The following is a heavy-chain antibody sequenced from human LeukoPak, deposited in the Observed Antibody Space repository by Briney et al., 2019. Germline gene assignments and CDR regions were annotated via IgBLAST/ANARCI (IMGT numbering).Heavy chain of an antibody. Sequence: ASVKVSCKASGYTFADYYIHWVRQAPGQGLEWMGWIYPKSGGANSAQKFQGRVTMTRDTSISTAYMELSRLKFDDTAVYYCARVSTSGYRDWLDPWGQGTLVTVSS. CDR2: IYPKSGGA. J-gene: IGHJ5*02. D-gene: IGHD3-9*01. CDR3: ARVSTSGYRDWLDP. CDR1: GYTFADYY. V-gene: IGHV1-2*02.